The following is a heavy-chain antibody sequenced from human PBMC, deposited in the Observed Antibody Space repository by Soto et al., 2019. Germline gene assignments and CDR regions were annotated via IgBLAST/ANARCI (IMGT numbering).Heavy chain of an antibody. J-gene: IGHJ4*02. D-gene: IGHD6-19*01. V-gene: IGHV4-59*01. CDR3: ARNWFSVAGRSHFDY. Sequence: SETLSLTCTVSGGSINTYYWSWIRQPPGKGPEWIGYVDYSGNSDSSPSLKSRVTISIDTSTKQVSLKLNSVTAADTAVYYCARNWFSVAGRSHFDYWGQGIPVTVSS. CDR1: GGSINTYY. CDR2: VDYSGNS.